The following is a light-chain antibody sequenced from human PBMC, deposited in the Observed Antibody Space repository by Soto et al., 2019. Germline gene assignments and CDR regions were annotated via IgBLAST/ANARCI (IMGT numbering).Light chain of an antibody. Sequence: NFMLTQPPSVSESPGKTVTISCTRSSGSIGSSYVQWYRQRPGSSPTTVIFEDNQRPTGVPVRFSGSIDSSSNSASLVISGLRTEDEADYYCQSYDTSNPLVFGGGTQLTVL. CDR2: EDN. J-gene: IGLJ7*01. CDR3: QSYDTSNPLV. CDR1: SGSIGSSY. V-gene: IGLV6-57*01.